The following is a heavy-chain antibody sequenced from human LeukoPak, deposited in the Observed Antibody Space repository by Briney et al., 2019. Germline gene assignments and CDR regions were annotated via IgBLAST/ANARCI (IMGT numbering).Heavy chain of an antibody. D-gene: IGHD3-3*01. CDR1: GFTFSSYA. CDR3: TIDFWSGYYRRGYYYYYMDV. V-gene: IGHV3-49*04. CDR2: IRSKAYGGTT. J-gene: IGHJ6*03. Sequence: GGSLRLSCAASGFTFSSYAMSWVRQAPGKGLEWVGFIRSKAYGGTTEYAASVKGRFTISRDDSKSIAYLQMNSLKAEDTAVYYCTIDFWSGYYRRGYYYYYMDVWGKGTTVTVSS.